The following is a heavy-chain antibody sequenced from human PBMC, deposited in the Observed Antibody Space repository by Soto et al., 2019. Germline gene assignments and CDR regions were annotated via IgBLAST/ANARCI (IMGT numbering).Heavy chain of an antibody. CDR1: GFTFSSYA. Sequence: GGSLRLSCAASGFTFSSYAMSWVRQAPGKGLEWVSAISGSGGSTYYADSVKGRFTISRDNSKNTLYLQMNSLRAEDTAVYYCAKGGYCSSTSCHSNYYYMDVWGKGTTVTVSS. D-gene: IGHD2-2*01. J-gene: IGHJ6*03. V-gene: IGHV3-23*01. CDR2: ISGSGGST. CDR3: AKGGYCSSTSCHSNYYYMDV.